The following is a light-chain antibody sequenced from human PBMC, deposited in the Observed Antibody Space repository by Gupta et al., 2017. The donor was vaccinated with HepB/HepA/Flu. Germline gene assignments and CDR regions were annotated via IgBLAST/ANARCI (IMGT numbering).Light chain of an antibody. V-gene: IGKV3-11*01. CDR2: DAS. CDR3: QQRSSLVT. CDR1: QSVSSY. Sequence: EIVLTQSPATLSLSPGERATLSCRASQSVSSYLAWYQQKPGQAPRLLIFDASNRATGSPARFSGSGSGTDFTLTSSSRETEDSAVYYGQQRSSLVTFGQGTRLDIK. J-gene: IGKJ5*01.